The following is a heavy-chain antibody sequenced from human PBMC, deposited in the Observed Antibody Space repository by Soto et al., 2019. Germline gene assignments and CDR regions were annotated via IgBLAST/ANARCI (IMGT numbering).Heavy chain of an antibody. D-gene: IGHD2-2*02. J-gene: IGHJ6*02. CDR3: ASGYERGGYCSSTSCHTPYYYYYYGMDV. V-gene: IGHV1-8*01. CDR1: GYTFTSYD. Sequence: QVQLVQSGAEVKKPGASVKVSCKASGYTFTSYDINWVRQATGQGLEWMGWMNPNSGNTGYAQKFQGRVTMTRNTSISTAYMELSSLRSEDTAVYYCASGYERGGYCSSTSCHTPYYYYYYGMDVWGQGTTVTVSS. CDR2: MNPNSGNT.